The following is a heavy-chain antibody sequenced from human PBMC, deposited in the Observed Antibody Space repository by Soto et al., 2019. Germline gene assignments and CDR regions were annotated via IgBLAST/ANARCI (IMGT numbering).Heavy chain of an antibody. CDR3: AKVFRGCSSTSCYYYYGMDV. J-gene: IGHJ6*02. V-gene: IGHV3-30*18. CDR2: ISYDGSNK. Sequence: GGSLRLSCAASGFTFSSYGMHWVRQAPGKGLEWVAVISYDGSNKYYADSVKGRFTISRDNSKNTLYLQMNSLRAEDTAVYYCAKVFRGCSSTSCYYYYGMDVWGQGTTVTVSS. D-gene: IGHD2-2*01. CDR1: GFTFSSYG.